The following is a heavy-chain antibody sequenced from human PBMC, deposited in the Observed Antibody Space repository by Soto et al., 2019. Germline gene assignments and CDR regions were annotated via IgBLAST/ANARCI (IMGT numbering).Heavy chain of an antibody. V-gene: IGHV3-13*01. J-gene: IGHJ6*02. CDR3: ARALGGYSSGWYRWYYYYGMDV. CDR1: GFTFSSYD. Sequence: GRSLRLSCAASGFTFSSYDMHWVRQATGKGLEWVSAIGTAGDTYYPGSVKGRFTISRENAKNSLYLQMNSLRAGDTAVYYCARALGGYSSGWYRWYYYYGMDVWGEGTTVTVS. CDR2: IGTAGDT. D-gene: IGHD6-19*01.